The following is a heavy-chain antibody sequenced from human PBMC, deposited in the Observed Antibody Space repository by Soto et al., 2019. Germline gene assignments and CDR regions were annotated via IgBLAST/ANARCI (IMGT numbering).Heavy chain of an antibody. V-gene: IGHV3-33*01. D-gene: IGHD3-10*01. CDR1: GFTFSSYG. CDR2: IWYDGSNK. J-gene: IGHJ5*02. Sequence: GGSLRLSCAASGFTFSSYGMHWVRQAPGKGLEWVAVIWYDGSNKYYADSVKGRSTISRDNSKNTLYLQMNSLRAEDTAVYYCARFGGSGGPNWFDPWGQGTLVTVSS. CDR3: ARFGGSGGPNWFDP.